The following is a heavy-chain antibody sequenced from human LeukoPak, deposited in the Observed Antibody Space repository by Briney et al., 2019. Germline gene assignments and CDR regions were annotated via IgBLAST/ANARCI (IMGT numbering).Heavy chain of an antibody. Sequence: GGSLRLSCETSGFTLSSYSMNWVRQAPGKGLEWVSSISTSSSYIYYADSVKGRFTISRDNAKNSLYLQMNSLRAEDTAVYYCARDEYGLYYYYYYYMDVWGKGTTVTVSS. D-gene: IGHD4-17*01. J-gene: IGHJ6*03. CDR3: ARDEYGLYYYYYYYMDV. CDR1: GFTLSSYS. V-gene: IGHV3-21*01. CDR2: ISTSSSYI.